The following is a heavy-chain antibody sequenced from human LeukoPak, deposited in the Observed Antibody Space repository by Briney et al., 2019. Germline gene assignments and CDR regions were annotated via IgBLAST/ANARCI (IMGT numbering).Heavy chain of an antibody. V-gene: IGHV3-7*01. CDR3: ARIGYSSSSFDY. CDR2: IKQDGSHK. J-gene: IGHJ4*02. Sequence: GGSLRLSCAASGFTFSNYWMSWVRQAPGKGLEWVANIKQDGSHKYYVDSVKGRFTISRDNAKNSLYLQMNSLRAEDTAVYYCARIGYSSSSFDYWGQGTLATVSS. CDR1: GFTFSNYW. D-gene: IGHD6-6*01.